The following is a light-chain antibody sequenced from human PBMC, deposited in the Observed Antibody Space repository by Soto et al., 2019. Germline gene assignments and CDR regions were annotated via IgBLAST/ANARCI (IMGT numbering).Light chain of an antibody. Sequence: QSALTQPPSVSGSPGQSVTISCTGTSSDVGSYNRVSWYQQPPGTAPKLMIYEVSNRPSGVPHRFSGSKSGNTASLTISGLQAEDEADYYCSSYTSSSTYVVFGGGTQLTVL. J-gene: IGLJ2*01. CDR2: EVS. V-gene: IGLV2-18*02. CDR1: SSDVGSYNR. CDR3: SSYTSSSTYVV.